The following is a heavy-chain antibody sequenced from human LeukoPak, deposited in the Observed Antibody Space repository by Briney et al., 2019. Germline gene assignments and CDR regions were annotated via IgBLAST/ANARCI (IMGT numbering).Heavy chain of an antibody. J-gene: IGHJ4*02. CDR1: GFTVSSAW. CDR2: IKRKIDVGSP. D-gene: IGHD3-10*01. Sequence: TGGSLRLSCAASGFTVSSAWMNWVRQAAGKGLDWDGRIKRKIDVGSPDYAAPVKGRFTISQDDSKNALYLQMNSLKTDDTAVYYCATNTAPDYYGAGSYYNVIWGQGTLVTVSS. CDR3: ATNTAPDYYGAGSYYNVI. V-gene: IGHV3-15*01.